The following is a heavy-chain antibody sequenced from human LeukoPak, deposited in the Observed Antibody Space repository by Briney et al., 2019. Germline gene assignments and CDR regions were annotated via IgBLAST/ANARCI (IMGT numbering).Heavy chain of an antibody. CDR2: IGPSSGDI. Sequence: AGSLRLSCAASGFTFRIYSMNWVRQAPGTGLEWVSSIGPSSGDIYYADSVKGRFTISRDNDKNSLYLQMNSLRAEDTAVYYCARDRGARGRGLAWGQGTQVTVSS. V-gene: IGHV3-21*01. J-gene: IGHJ5*02. CDR3: ARDRGARGRGLA. CDR1: GFTFRIYS. D-gene: IGHD3-10*01.